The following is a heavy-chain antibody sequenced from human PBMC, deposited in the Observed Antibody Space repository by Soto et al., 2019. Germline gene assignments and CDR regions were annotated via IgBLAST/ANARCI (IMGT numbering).Heavy chain of an antibody. Sequence: PSETLSLTCTVSGGSISSYYWSWIRQPPGKGLEWIGYIYYSGSTNYNPSLKSRVTISVDTSKNQFSLKLSSVTAADTAVYYCARDRGIVATTDYYYYYGMDVWGQGTTVTVSS. V-gene: IGHV4-59*01. D-gene: IGHD5-12*01. CDR2: IYYSGST. CDR3: ARDRGIVATTDYYYYYGMDV. CDR1: GGSISSYY. J-gene: IGHJ6*02.